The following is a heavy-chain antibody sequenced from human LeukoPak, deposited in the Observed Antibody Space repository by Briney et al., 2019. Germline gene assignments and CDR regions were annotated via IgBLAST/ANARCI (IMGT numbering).Heavy chain of an antibody. CDR2: MSPNSGNT. Sequence: ASVKVSCRASGHTFTTYDLNWVRQAPGQGLEWLEWMSPNSGNTGYAQKFQGRVTMTRDTSISTAYMELSSLRSEDTAVYYCARGPPNWGFDYWGQGTLVTVSS. V-gene: IGHV1-8*01. J-gene: IGHJ4*02. CDR3: ARGPPNWGFDY. D-gene: IGHD7-27*01. CDR1: GHTFTTYD.